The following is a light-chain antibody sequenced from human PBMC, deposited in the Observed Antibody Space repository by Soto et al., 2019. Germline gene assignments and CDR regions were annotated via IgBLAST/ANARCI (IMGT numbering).Light chain of an antibody. CDR2: DVT. V-gene: IGLV2-14*01. Sequence: QSALTQPVSVSGSPGQSITISCTGTSSDVGGYNYVSWYQQHPGKAPKLMIYDVTTRPSGVSNRFSGSKSGNTASLTISGLQAEDEADYYCSSYTSSSTYVFGTGTKLTVL. CDR1: SSDVGGYNY. CDR3: SSYTSSSTYV. J-gene: IGLJ1*01.